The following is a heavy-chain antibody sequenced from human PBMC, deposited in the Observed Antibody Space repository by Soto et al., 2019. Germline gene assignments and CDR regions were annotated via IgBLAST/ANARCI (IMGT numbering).Heavy chain of an antibody. J-gene: IGHJ6*02. CDR1: GFRFSDYG. CDR2: ISYDGSKK. V-gene: IGHV3-30*18. Sequence: QVQLVESGGGVVQPGRSLRLSCAASGFRFSDYGIHWVRQAPGQGLEWLALISYDGSKKFYTASVKGRFTISTDNSKNTMYLQIDRLRAEDTAVYSCAKMDADLLPYYYCGMDVWGQGTTVTVSS. CDR3: AKMDADLLPYYYCGMDV. D-gene: IGHD1-26*01.